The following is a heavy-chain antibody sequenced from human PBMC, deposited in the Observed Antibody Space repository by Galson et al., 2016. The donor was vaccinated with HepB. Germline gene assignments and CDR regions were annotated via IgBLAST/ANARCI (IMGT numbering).Heavy chain of an antibody. D-gene: IGHD2-8*01. CDR2: IYPGDSDT. J-gene: IGHJ4*02. CDR1: GYNFPNWW. CDR3: VRHAGPAEMVSGY. V-gene: IGHV5-51*01. Sequence: QSGAEVKKPGESLQISCRGSGYNFPNWWIGWVRQTPGKGLEWMRIIYPGDSDTRYSPSFQGQVTISADQSINTAYLQWSSLKASDTAIYYCVRHAGPAEMVSGYWGQGTRVTVSS.